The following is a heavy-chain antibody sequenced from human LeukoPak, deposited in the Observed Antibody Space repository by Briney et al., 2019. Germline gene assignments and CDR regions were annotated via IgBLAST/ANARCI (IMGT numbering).Heavy chain of an antibody. J-gene: IGHJ4*02. CDR2: INTNTGNP. CDR3: ARGRVVYARTPGGSGSYYSDPLL. V-gene: IGHV7-4-1*02. Sequence: ASVKVSCKASGYTFTSYAMNWVRQAPGQGLEWMGWINTNTGNPTYAQGFTGRFVFSLDTSVSTAYLQISSLKAEDTAVYYCARGRVVYARTPGGSGSYYSDPLLWGQGTLVTVSS. CDR1: GYTFTSYA. D-gene: IGHD3-10*01.